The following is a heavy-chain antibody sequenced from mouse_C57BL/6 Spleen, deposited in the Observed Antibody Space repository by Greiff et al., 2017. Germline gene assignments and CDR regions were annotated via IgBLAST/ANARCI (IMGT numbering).Heavy chain of an antibody. CDR1: GFTFSDYY. J-gene: IGHJ2*01. V-gene: IGHV5-16*01. D-gene: IGHD1-1*01. Sequence: EVQRVESEGGLVQPGSSMKLSCTASGFTFSDYYMAWVRQVPEKGLEWVANINYDGSSTYYLDSLKSRFIISRDNAKNILYLQMSSLKSEDTATYYCARVLYGSSYYYFDYWGQGTTLTVSS. CDR3: ARVLYGSSYYYFDY. CDR2: INYDGSST.